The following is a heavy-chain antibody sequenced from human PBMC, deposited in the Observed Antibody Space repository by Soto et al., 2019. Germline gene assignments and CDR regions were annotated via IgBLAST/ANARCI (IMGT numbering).Heavy chain of an antibody. J-gene: IGHJ3*02. CDR1: GFTFSSYA. V-gene: IGHV3-23*01. Sequence: GGSLRLSCAASGFTFSSYAMSWVRQAPGKGLEWVSAISGSGGSTYYADSVKGRFTISRDNSKNTLYLQMNSLRAEDTAVYYCAKSLSDGDYPRDAFDIWGQGTMVTVSS. CDR3: AKSLSDGDYPRDAFDI. CDR2: ISGSGGST. D-gene: IGHD4-17*01.